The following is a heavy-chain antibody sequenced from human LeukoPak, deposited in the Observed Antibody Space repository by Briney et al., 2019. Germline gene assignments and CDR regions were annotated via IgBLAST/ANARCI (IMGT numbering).Heavy chain of an antibody. J-gene: IGHJ4*02. CDR1: KCTFSRYA. CDR3: AKDTSVQLGYCSDY. D-gene: IGHD2-15*01. Sequence: GGSLRLSCAASKCTFSRYAMSWVRQAPGKGLEWVSAISGSGGSTYYADSVKGRFTISRDNSKNTLYLQMNGLRAEGTALYYCAKDTSVQLGYCSDYWGQGTLVTVSS. CDR2: ISGSGGST. V-gene: IGHV3-23*01.